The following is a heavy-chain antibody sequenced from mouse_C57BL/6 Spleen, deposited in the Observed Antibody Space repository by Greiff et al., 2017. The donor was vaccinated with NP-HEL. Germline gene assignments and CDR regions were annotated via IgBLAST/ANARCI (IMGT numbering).Heavy chain of an antibody. D-gene: IGHD1-1*01. CDR3: ARKDYGSGYWYFDV. CDR2: IYPGDGDT. V-gene: IGHV1-80*01. J-gene: IGHJ1*03. CDR1: GYAFSSYW. Sequence: QVQLQQSGAELVKPGASVKISCKASGYAFSSYWMNWVKQRPGKGLEWIGQIYPGDGDTNYNGKFKGKATLTADKSSSTAYMQLSSLTSEDSAVYFCARKDYGSGYWYFDVWGTGTTVTVSS.